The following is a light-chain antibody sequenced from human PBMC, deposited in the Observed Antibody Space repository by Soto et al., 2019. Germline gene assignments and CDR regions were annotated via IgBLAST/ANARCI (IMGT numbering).Light chain of an antibody. Sequence: QSVLTQAPSVSAAPGQNVTISCSGRSSNIGNNFVAWFQQLPGTAPKLLIYDKNKLPSGISERFSGSKSGTSATLAITGLQTGDEADYYCGTWDSGLRGWVFGGGTKLTVL. V-gene: IGLV1-51*01. J-gene: IGLJ3*02. CDR3: GTWDSGLRGWV. CDR2: DKN. CDR1: SSNIGNNF.